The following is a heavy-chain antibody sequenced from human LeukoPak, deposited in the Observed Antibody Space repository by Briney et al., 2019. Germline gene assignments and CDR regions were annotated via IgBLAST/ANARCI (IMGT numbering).Heavy chain of an antibody. CDR2: INQGGSGR. Sequence: GGSLRLSCAASGFTFSSYRVNWVRRAPGKGLEWVASINQGGSGRYYVAAVNGRFTISRDNAESSLYLKMNSLRAEDTAVYYCARGDSSAFDIWGQGTMVTVSS. J-gene: IGHJ3*02. CDR1: GFTFSSYR. D-gene: IGHD3-22*01. V-gene: IGHV3-7*04. CDR3: ARGDSSAFDI.